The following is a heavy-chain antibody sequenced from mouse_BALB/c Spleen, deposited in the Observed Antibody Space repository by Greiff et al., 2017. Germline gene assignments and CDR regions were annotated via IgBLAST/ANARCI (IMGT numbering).Heavy chain of an antibody. CDR2: ISYSGST. J-gene: IGHJ4*01. CDR1: GYSITSDYA. Sequence: EVQLQQSGPGLVKPSQSLSLTCTVTGYSITSDYAWNWIRQFPGNKLEWMGYISYSGSTSYNPSLKSRISITRDTSKNQFFLQLNSVTTEDTATYYCARSYGYDGAMDYWGQGTSVTVSS. V-gene: IGHV3-2*02. CDR3: ARSYGYDGAMDY. D-gene: IGHD2-2*01.